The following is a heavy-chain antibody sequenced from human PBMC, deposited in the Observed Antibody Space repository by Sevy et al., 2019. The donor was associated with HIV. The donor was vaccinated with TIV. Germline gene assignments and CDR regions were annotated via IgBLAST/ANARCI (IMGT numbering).Heavy chain of an antibody. J-gene: IGHJ4*02. CDR2: IKRKTDGGTT. CDR1: GFTFSNAW. V-gene: IGHV3-15*01. D-gene: IGHD6-25*01. CDR3: TTDSNNRRLSALLDY. Sequence: GGSLRLSCAASGFTFSNAWMSWVRQAPGKGLEWVGRIKRKTDGGTTDDAAPVKGRFTISRYDSKNTLYLQMNSLKTEETAIYYSTTDSNNRRLSALLDYWGQRTLVTPSS.